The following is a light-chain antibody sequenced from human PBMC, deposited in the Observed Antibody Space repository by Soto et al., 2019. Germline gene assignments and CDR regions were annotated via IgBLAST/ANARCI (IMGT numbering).Light chain of an antibody. CDR1: QDIGNY. J-gene: IGKJ4*01. CDR3: QQYDNLPLT. CDR2: DAS. V-gene: IGKV1-33*01. Sequence: IPLNQSPSSPPASLGDRGTITCRASQDIGNYLNWYQQKPGKAPKLLIYDASNLETGVPSRFSGSGSGTDFTFTISSLQPEDIATYYCQQYDNLPLTFGGGTKVDIK.